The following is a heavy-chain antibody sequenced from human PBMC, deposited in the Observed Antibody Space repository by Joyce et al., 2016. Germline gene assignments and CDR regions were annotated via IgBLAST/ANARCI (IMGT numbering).Heavy chain of an antibody. Sequence: QLQLQKSGPGLVKPSETLSLSCTVSGGSISSDSYYWGWVRQPPGKGLEWIGTIFYNGDTYYNPSLKTRVTILIDTSRNQCSLNLNSVTAADTAVYYCARDRGAWAFDYWGQGTLVTVSS. V-gene: IGHV4-39*07. CDR3: ARDRGAWAFDY. J-gene: IGHJ4*02. CDR1: GGSISSDSYY. CDR2: IFYNGDT. D-gene: IGHD4-17*01.